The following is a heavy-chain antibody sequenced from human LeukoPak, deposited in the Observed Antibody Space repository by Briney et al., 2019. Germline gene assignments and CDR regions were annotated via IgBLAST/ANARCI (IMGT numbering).Heavy chain of an antibody. CDR3: ARGAPKHWFFDL. V-gene: IGHV3-21*01. J-gene: IGHJ2*01. CDR2: ISSSSSYI. CDR1: GFTFSSYS. Sequence: GGFLRLSCAASGFTFSSYSMNWVRQAPGKGLEWVSSISSSSSYIYYADSVKGRFTISRDNAKNSLYLQMNSLRAEDTAVYYCARGAPKHWFFDLWGRGTLVTVSS.